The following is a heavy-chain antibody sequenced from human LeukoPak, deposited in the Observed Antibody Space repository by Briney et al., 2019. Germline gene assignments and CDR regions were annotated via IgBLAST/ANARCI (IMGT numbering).Heavy chain of an antibody. D-gene: IGHD3-10*01. CDR2: MNPNSGNT. V-gene: IGHV1-8*01. CDR1: GYTFTSYD. CDR3: ARGRILYYYGSGSYPNDY. J-gene: IGHJ4*02. Sequence: VASVKVSCKASGYTFTSYDINWVRQATGQGLEWMGWMNPNSGNTGYAQKFQGRVTMTRNTSISTAYMELSSLRSEDTAVYYCARGRILYYYGSGSYPNDYWGQGTLVTVSS.